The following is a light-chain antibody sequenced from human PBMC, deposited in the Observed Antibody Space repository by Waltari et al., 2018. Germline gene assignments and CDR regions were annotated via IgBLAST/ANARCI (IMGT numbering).Light chain of an antibody. Sequence: DIQMTQSPSSLSASVGDRVIITCRASQTIHNYLNWYQQKTGKAPKVLIYAASRLQSGVPSRFSGSGSGTEFTLTISSLQPEEFATYICQQSYSTPATFGQGTRLEIK. CDR3: QQSYSTPAT. CDR1: QTIHNY. CDR2: AAS. J-gene: IGKJ5*01. V-gene: IGKV1-39*01.